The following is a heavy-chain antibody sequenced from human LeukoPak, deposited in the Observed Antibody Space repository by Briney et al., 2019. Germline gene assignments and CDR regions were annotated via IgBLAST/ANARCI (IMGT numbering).Heavy chain of an antibody. D-gene: IGHD1-26*01. CDR1: GFTFSSYG. J-gene: IGHJ4*02. CDR3: AKGEADLDY. CDR2: IRYDGGDK. Sequence: GGSLRLSCAASGFTFSSYGMNWVRQAPGKGLEWVAFIRYDGGDKYYADSVKGRLTISRDSSKNTLYLQMSSLRADDTAVYYCAKGEADLDYWGQGTLVTVSS. V-gene: IGHV3-30*02.